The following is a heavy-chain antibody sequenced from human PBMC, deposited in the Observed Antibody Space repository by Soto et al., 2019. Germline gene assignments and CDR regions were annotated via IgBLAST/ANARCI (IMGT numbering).Heavy chain of an antibody. Sequence: HLGGSLRLSCAAAGFTFSNHLMHWVRQAPGKGLVWVSRINSDGSSTFYADSVRGRFTISRDNAKNTVYLQMNSLRGEDTAVYYCARGIQNRYRMDVWGPGTTVTVPS. CDR3: ARGIQNRYRMDV. J-gene: IGHJ6*02. CDR1: GFTFSNHL. D-gene: IGHD5-18*01. V-gene: IGHV3-74*01. CDR2: INSDGSST.